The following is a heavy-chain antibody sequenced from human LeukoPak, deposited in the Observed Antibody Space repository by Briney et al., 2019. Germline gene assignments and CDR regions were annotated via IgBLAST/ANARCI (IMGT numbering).Heavy chain of an antibody. CDR3: AKGSTARENAFDI. CDR1: GFTFSSYA. D-gene: IGHD5-24*01. CDR2: ISGSGGST. V-gene: IGHV3-23*01. J-gene: IGHJ3*02. Sequence: GGSLRLSCAASGFTFSSYAMSWVRQAPGKGLEWVSAISGSGGSTYYADSVKGRFTISRDNSKNTLYLQMNSLRAEDTALYYCAKGSTARENAFDIWGQGTMVTVSS.